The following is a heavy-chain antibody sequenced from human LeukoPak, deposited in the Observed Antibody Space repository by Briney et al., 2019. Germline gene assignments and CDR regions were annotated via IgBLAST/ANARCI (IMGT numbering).Heavy chain of an antibody. Sequence: GSLRLSCAASGFSFSTYAMSWVRQAPGKGLEWVSGISGSGVDTHYADSVEGRFRISRDNSKNTLYLQLNSLRAEDTAVYYCASGTYRLGDYWGLGTLVTVSS. CDR2: ISGSGVDT. J-gene: IGHJ4*02. CDR3: ASGTYRLGDY. V-gene: IGHV3-23*01. D-gene: IGHD3-10*01. CDR1: GFSFSTYA.